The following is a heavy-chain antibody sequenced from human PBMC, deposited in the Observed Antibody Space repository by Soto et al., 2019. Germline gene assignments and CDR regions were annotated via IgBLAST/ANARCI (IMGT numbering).Heavy chain of an antibody. CDR3: ARVNTADCSGGSRCTDWFDP. J-gene: IGHJ5*02. Sequence: QVQLVQSGAEVKKPGSSVKVSCKASGGTFSSYAISWVRQAPGQGLVWMGGFIPIFGTANYAQKCQGRVTTTADETTSPANMKLSSPRSEDTAVYYCARVNTADCSGGSRCTDWFDPWGQGTLVTVST. CDR1: GGTFSSYA. CDR2: FIPIFGTA. D-gene: IGHD2-15*01. V-gene: IGHV1-69*01.